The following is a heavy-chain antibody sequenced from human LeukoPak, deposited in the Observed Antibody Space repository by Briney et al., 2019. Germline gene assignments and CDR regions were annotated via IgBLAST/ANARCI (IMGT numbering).Heavy chain of an antibody. D-gene: IGHD1-1*01. CDR1: GGSISSSSYY. CDR3: ASLDPPLDY. CDR2: IYYSGST. Sequence: PSETLSLTCTVSGGSISSSSYYWGWIRQPPGKGLEWIGSIYYSGSTYYNPSLKSRVTISVDTSKNQFSLKLSSVTAADTAVYYCASLDPPLDYWGQGTLVTVSS. J-gene: IGHJ4*02. V-gene: IGHV4-39*07.